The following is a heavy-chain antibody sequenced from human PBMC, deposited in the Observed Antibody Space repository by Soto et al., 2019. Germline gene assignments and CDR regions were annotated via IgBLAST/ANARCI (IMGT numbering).Heavy chain of an antibody. CDR3: ATGGDSSGYQSYHYYGMDV. D-gene: IGHD3-22*01. CDR2: ITSSSSYI. Sequence: GGSLRLSCEASGFSFSSYILNWVRQAPGKGLEWVSSITSSSSYIYYADSVKGRFTISRDNAKNSLYLQMNSLRAEDSALYYCATGGDSSGYQSYHYYGMDVWGQGTTVTVS. V-gene: IGHV3-21*06. CDR1: GFSFSSYI. J-gene: IGHJ6*02.